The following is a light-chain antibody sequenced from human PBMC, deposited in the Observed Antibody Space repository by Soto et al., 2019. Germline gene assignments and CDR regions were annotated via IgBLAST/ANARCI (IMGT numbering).Light chain of an antibody. CDR1: QSISSY. V-gene: IGKV1-39*01. CDR3: QQSYSTPLT. Sequence: DIQMTQSPSSLSASVGDRVTITCRASQSISSYLNWYQQQPGKAPKRLVYAASSLQSGDPSRFSGSGSRTDFTLTISSLQPEECATYDCQQSYSTPLTFGGGTKVEIK. CDR2: AAS. J-gene: IGKJ4*01.